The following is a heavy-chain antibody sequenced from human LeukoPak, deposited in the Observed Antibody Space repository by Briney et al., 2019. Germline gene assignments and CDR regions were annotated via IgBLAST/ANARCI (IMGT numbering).Heavy chain of an antibody. CDR3: GRGGYDMYD. CDR1: GFTVSNNY. D-gene: IGHD2-2*01. V-gene: IGHV3-66*01. CDR2: INRDGPT. J-gene: IGHJ6*02. Sequence: GGSLRLSCAASGFTVSNNYMSWVRQAPGKGLEWVSTINRDGPTFYADSVKGRFTISRDNSRNTLYLQMNSLRAEYTAVYYCGRGGYDMYDWGQGTTVSVSS.